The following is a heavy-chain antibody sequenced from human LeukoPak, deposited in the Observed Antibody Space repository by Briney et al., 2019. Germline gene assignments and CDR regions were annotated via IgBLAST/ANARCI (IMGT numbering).Heavy chain of an antibody. CDR2: ISHDGSNQ. Sequence: GRSLRLSCAASGFPFSTYGMHWVRQAPGKGPEWVALISHDGSNQYYTDSVRGRFTISRDNSKNTLILQMNSLRADDTAVYYCANAHHWGQGTLVTVSS. CDR3: ANAHH. J-gene: IGHJ5*02. CDR1: GFPFSTYG. V-gene: IGHV3-30*18.